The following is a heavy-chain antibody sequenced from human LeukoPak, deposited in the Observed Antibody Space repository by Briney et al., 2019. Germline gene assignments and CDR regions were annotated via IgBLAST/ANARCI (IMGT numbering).Heavy chain of an antibody. V-gene: IGHV1-24*01. CDR2: FDPEDGET. J-gene: IGHJ5*02. D-gene: IGHD6-19*01. CDR1: GYTLTELS. CDR3: ATDRWTKGAVVGYWFDP. Sequence: ASVKVSCTVSGYTLTELSMHWVRQAPGKGLEWMGGFDPEDGETIYAQKFQGRVTMTEDTSTDTAYMELSSLRSEDTAVYYCATDRWTKGAVVGYWFDPWGQGTLVTVSS.